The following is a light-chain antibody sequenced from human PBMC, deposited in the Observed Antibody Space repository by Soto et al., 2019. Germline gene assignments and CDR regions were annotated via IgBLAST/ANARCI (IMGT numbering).Light chain of an antibody. CDR1: NSDVGAYKY. Sequence: QSALTQPASVSGSPGHSITISCTGTNSDVGAYKYVSWYQQHPGKAPKLMIFDVSNRPSGVSNRISGSKSGNTASLSISGLRAEGEADYYCSSYSSSNTYVFGTGTKVTV. CDR2: DVS. CDR3: SSYSSSNTYV. J-gene: IGLJ1*01. V-gene: IGLV2-14*03.